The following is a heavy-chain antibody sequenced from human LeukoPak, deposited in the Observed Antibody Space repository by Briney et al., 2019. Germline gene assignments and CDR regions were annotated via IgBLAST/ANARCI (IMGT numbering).Heavy chain of an antibody. D-gene: IGHD6-19*01. J-gene: IGHJ4*02. CDR2: IRPDGDRT. V-gene: IGHV3-23*01. CDR1: GFTFSTYA. CDR3: AREQSGTRGWYTVDY. Sequence: PGGSLRLSCAASGFTFSTYAITWVRQGPGKGMEWVSAIRPDGDRTYYANSVRGRFTISRDNSKDTVYLQINGLRVEDTAVYYCAREQSGTRGWYTVDYWGQGTLVTVSS.